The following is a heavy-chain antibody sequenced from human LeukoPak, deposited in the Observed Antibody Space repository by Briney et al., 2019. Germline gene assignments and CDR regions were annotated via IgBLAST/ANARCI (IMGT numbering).Heavy chain of an antibody. CDR1: GGSISSYY. J-gene: IGHJ4*02. Sequence: SETLSLTCTVSGGSISSYYWSWIRQPPGKGLEWIGYIYYSGSTNYNPSLKSRVTISVDTSKNQFSLKLSSVTAADTAVYYCARSHLSGYYTIWGQGTLVTVSS. V-gene: IGHV4-59*08. D-gene: IGHD3-22*01. CDR3: ARSHLSGYYTI. CDR2: IYYSGST.